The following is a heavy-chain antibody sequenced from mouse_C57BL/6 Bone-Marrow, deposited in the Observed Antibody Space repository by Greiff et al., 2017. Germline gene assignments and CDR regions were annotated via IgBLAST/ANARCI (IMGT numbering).Heavy chain of an antibody. CDR1: GFTFSSYG. J-gene: IGHJ2*01. Sequence: EVKLMESGGDLVKPGGSLKLSCAASGFTFSSYGMSWVRQTPDKRLEWVATISSGGSYTYYPDSVKGRFTISRDNAKTTLYLQMSSLKSEDTATYCCARLDSSGYFDYWGQGTTLTVSS. CDR2: ISSGGSYT. D-gene: IGHD3-2*02. CDR3: ARLDSSGYFDY. V-gene: IGHV5-6*01.